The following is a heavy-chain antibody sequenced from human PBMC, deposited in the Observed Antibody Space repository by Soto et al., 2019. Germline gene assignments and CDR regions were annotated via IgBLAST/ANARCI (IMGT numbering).Heavy chain of an antibody. CDR1: GFTFSSYG. D-gene: IGHD5-12*01. Sequence: QVQLVESGGGVVQPGRSLRLSCAASGFTFSSYGMHWVRQAPGKGLEWVAVISYDGSNKYYADSVKGRFTISRDNSKNTLYLQMNCLRAEDTAVYYCAKDGVYSGYDLDTWGQGTMVTVSS. J-gene: IGHJ5*02. CDR2: ISYDGSNK. V-gene: IGHV3-30*18. CDR3: AKDGVYSGYDLDT.